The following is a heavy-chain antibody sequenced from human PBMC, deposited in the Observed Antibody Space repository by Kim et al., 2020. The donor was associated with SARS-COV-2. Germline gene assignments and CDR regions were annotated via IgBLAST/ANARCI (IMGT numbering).Heavy chain of an antibody. V-gene: IGHV3-15*01. D-gene: IGHD2-21*02. CDR2: IKSETNGGTT. CDR1: GFTFTNSW. CDR3: ATDLGVYCGGDCYSRV. J-gene: IGHJ6*02. Sequence: GGSLRLSCAASGFTFTNSWMTWVRQAPGKGLEWVGRIKSETNGGTTGYGAHVKGRFTISREKSRNTLYLQMNSLYTEDTAVYYCATDLGVYCGGDCYSRVWGQGTTVTVSS.